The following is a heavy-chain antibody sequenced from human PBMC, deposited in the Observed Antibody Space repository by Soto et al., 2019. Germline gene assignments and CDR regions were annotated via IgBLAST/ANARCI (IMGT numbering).Heavy chain of an antibody. V-gene: IGHV1-18*04. CDR1: GYTFTSHG. J-gene: IGHJ4*02. D-gene: IGHD2-2*01. CDR2: ISAYIGNT. Sequence: QVQLEQSGAQVKKPGASVKVSCRASGYTFTSHGISWVRQAPGQGLEWMGWISAYIGNTNYAQKIQDRVNMNRDTSTGTAYMQLRSLRSDDTAVYYCARSDCSSARCSPLPFWGPGTLVTVSS. CDR3: ARSDCSSARCSPLPF.